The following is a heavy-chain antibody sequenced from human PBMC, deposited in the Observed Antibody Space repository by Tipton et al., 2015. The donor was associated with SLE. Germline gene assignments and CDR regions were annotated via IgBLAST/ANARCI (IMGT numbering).Heavy chain of an antibody. J-gene: IGHJ4*02. CDR1: GDSLVGDY. V-gene: IGHV4-34*01. CDR3: ARGWRFGQRGFDS. D-gene: IGHD3-16*01. Sequence: TLSLTCAVYGDSLVGDYWTWIRQSPGKGLEWIGEIKHSGYTYYNPSLKSRVTVSVDTSRNQFSLRLTSVTAADTAVYYCARGWRFGQRGFDSWGQGTLVAVSS. CDR2: IKHSGYT.